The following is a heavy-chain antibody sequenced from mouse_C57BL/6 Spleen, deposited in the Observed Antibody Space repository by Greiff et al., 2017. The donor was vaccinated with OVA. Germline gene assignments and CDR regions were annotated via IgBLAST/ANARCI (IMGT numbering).Heavy chain of an antibody. Sequence: EVQLQQSGAELVKPGASVKLSCTASGFNIKDYYMHWVKQRTEQGLEWIGRIDPGGGKTKYAAKFQGKATITADTSSNTAYLQLSSLTSEDTAVYYGARGSSFSYYAMDYWGQGTSVTVSS. V-gene: IGHV14-2*01. CDR3: ARGSSFSYYAMDY. J-gene: IGHJ4*01. D-gene: IGHD1-1*01. CDR1: GFNIKDYY. CDR2: IDPGGGKT.